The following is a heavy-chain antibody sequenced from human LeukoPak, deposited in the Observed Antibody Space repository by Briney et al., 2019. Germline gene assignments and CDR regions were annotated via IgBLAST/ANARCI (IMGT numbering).Heavy chain of an antibody. J-gene: IGHJ4*02. CDR3: ARDHYGDYSSPFDY. D-gene: IGHD4-17*01. V-gene: IGHV3-21*01. CDR2: ISSSSYI. CDR1: GFTFSSYS. Sequence: GGSLRLSCAASGFTFSSYSMNWVRQAPGKGLEWVSSISSSSYIYYADSVKGRFTISRDNAKNSLYLQMNSLRAEDTAVYYCARDHYGDYSSPFDYWGQGTLVTVSS.